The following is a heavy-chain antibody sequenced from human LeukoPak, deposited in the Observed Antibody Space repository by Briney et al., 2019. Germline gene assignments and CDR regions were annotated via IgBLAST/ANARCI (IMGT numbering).Heavy chain of an antibody. Sequence: SETLSLTCTVSGYSISSDYYWGWIRQPPGKGLEWIGSIHHSGSTYYNPSLKSRVTILVDTSKNQFSLKLGSVTAADTAVYYCARGAIFGVVIIFDPWGQGTLVTVSS. CDR1: GYSISSDYY. D-gene: IGHD3-3*01. V-gene: IGHV4-38-2*02. J-gene: IGHJ5*02. CDR2: IHHSGST. CDR3: ARGAIFGVVIIFDP.